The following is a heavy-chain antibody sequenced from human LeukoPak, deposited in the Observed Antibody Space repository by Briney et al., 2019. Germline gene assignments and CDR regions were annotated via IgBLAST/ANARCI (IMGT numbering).Heavy chain of an antibody. CDR2: ISSSGSTI. D-gene: IGHD3-3*02. J-gene: IGHJ3*02. V-gene: IGHV3-48*03. CDR1: GFTFSSYE. Sequence: PGGSLRLSCAASGFTFSSYEMNWVRQAPGEGLEWVSYISSSGSTIYYADSVKGRFTISRDNAKNSLYLQMNSLRAEDTAVYYCARMGSRIFGVADAFDIWGQGTMVTVSS. CDR3: ARMGSRIFGVADAFDI.